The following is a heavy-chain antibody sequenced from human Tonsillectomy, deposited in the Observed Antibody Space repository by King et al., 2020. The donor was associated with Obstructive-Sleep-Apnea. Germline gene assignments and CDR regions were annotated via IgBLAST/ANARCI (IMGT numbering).Heavy chain of an antibody. CDR1: GFIFSSYG. CDR3: AKDMSQHRWGIFDH. V-gene: IGHV3-33*06. CDR2: IWYDGSNK. Sequence: VQLVESGGRVVEPGGSLKLSCEASGFIFSSYGMHWVRQAPGKGLEWVAVIWYDGSNKFYEDSVKDRFSVSRDNSRNAVFLQMNNLRAEDTAIYFCAKDMSQHRWGIFDHWGQGTLVSVSS. D-gene: IGHD3-16*01. J-gene: IGHJ4*02.